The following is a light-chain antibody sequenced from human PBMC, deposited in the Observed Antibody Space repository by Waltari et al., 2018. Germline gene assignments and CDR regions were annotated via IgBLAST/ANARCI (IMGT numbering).Light chain of an antibody. CDR2: DTS. V-gene: IGKV1D-12*01. J-gene: IGKJ5*01. Sequence: DIQMTQSPSSVSVSLGDRVTITCRASQDISRYLAWYQQTPGRSPKLLIFDTSSLQSGVPSRFSGSGSGTDFTLTISSLQPEDFATYYCLQVSNFPITFGQGTRLEIK. CDR1: QDISRY. CDR3: LQVSNFPIT.